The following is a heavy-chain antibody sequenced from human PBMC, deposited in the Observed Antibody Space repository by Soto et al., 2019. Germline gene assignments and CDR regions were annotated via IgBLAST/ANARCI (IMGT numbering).Heavy chain of an antibody. CDR2: IYPGDSDT. J-gene: IGHJ3*02. CDR3: ARGGYSGNSKDPFYI. CDR1: GYTFTAYW. Sequence: GESLKISCRGSGYTFTAYWIGWVRQMPGKGLEWMGIIYPGDSDTRYSPSFQGQVTISADKSITTAYLQWSSLKASDTAMFYCARGGYSGNSKDPFYIWGRGTRVTFS. V-gene: IGHV5-51*01. D-gene: IGHD6-25*01.